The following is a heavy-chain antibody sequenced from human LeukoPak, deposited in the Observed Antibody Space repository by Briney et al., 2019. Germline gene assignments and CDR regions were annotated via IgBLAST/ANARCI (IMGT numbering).Heavy chain of an antibody. V-gene: IGHV3-74*01. J-gene: IGHJ4*02. CDR3: TTFGIDWSLSY. Sequence: GGSLRLSCAASGFISSSWWMIWFRRLPGKGLVSVPHINTDGSYIRYADSVKGRFTISRDNAKNTLYLQMNSLRPEDTGVYYCTTFGIDWSLSYWGQGALVTVSS. CDR1: GFISSSWW. D-gene: IGHD3-9*01. CDR2: INTDGSYI.